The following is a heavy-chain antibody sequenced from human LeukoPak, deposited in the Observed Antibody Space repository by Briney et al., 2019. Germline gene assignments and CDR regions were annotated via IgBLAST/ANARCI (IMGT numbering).Heavy chain of an antibody. V-gene: IGHV1-69*05. CDR3: ARARDILTGYDQYYFDY. J-gene: IGHJ4*02. Sequence: ASVKVSCKASGGTFSSYAISWVRQAPGQGLEWMGGIIPIFGTANYAQKFQGRVTITTGESTSTAYMELSSLRSEDTAVYYCARARDILTGYDQYYFDYWGQGTLVTVSS. D-gene: IGHD3-9*01. CDR2: IIPIFGTA. CDR1: GGTFSSYA.